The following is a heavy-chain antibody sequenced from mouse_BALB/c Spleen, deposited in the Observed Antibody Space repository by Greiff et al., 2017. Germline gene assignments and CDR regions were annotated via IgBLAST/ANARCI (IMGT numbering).Heavy chain of an antibody. CDR3: AREGRPLYAMDY. D-gene: IGHD3-3*01. Sequence: EVKLQESGGGLVQPGGSRKLSCAASGFTFSSFGMHWVRQAPEKGLEWVAYISSGSSTIYYADTVKGRFTISRDNPKNTLFLQMTSLRSEDTAMYYCAREGRPLYAMDYWGQGTSVTVSS. J-gene: IGHJ4*01. V-gene: IGHV5-17*02. CDR1: GFTFSSFG. CDR2: ISSGSSTI.